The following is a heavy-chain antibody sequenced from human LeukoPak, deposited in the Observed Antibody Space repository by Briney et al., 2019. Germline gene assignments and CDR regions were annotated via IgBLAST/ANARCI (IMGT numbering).Heavy chain of an antibody. D-gene: IGHD6-13*01. V-gene: IGHV1-24*01. Sequence: GASVKVSCKVSGYTLTELSMHWVRQAPGKGLEWMGGFDPEDGETIYAQKFQGRVTMTEDTSTDTAYMELSSLRSEDTAVYYCATGKGEYGSSWYYFDYWGQGTLVTVSS. CDR3: ATGKGEYGSSWYYFDY. J-gene: IGHJ4*02. CDR1: GYTLTELS. CDR2: FDPEDGET.